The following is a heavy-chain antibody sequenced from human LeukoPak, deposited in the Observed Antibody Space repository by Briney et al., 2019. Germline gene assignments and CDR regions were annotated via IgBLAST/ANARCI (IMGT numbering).Heavy chain of an antibody. V-gene: IGHV3-74*01. CDR3: ATGRSTLDY. CDR2: IYTDDSGT. CDR1: GFTFSGYW. Sequence: GGSLRLSRVASGFTFSGYWMNWVRQAPGKGLMWVSRIYTDDSGTSYAASVKGRFTISRDNAKNTLYLQMASLRGDDTAVYYCATGRSTLDYWGQGTLVSVSS. J-gene: IGHJ4*02. D-gene: IGHD2-2*01.